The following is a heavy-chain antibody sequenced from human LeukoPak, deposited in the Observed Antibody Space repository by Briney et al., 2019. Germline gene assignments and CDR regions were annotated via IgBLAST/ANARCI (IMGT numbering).Heavy chain of an antibody. V-gene: IGHV3-53*01. CDR1: GFTFSSDA. D-gene: IGHD6-13*01. CDR3: ARDHSSSWLN. Sequence: GGSLRLSCAASGFTFSSDAMNWVRQRPGKGLEWVSVIYSGGSTNYADSVKGRFTISRDNSKNTLYLQMNSLRAEDTAVYYCARDHSSSWLNWGQGTLVTVSS. J-gene: IGHJ4*02. CDR2: IYSGGST.